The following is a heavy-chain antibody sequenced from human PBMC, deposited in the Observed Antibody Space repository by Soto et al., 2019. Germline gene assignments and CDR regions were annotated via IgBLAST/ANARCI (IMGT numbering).Heavy chain of an antibody. D-gene: IGHD2-15*01. Sequence: GGSLRLSCAASGFTFSSYWMHWVRQAPGKGLVWVSRINSDGSSTSYADSVKGRFTISRDNAKNTLYLQMNSLRAEDTAVYYCASPLVGYCSGGSCYDDYWGQGTLVTVSS. J-gene: IGHJ4*02. CDR1: GFTFSSYW. CDR2: INSDGSST. CDR3: ASPLVGYCSGGSCYDDY. V-gene: IGHV3-74*01.